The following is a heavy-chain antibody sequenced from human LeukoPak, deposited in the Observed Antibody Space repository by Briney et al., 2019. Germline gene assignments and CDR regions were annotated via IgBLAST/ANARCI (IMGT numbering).Heavy chain of an antibody. J-gene: IGHJ4*02. CDR1: GYSISSGYY. V-gene: IGHV4-38-2*01. Sequence: PSETLSLTCAVSGYSISSGYYWGWIWQPPGKGLEWIGSIYHSGSTYYNPSLKSRVTISVDTSKNQFSLKLSSVTAADTAVYYCASLLGSLFHWGQGTLVTVSS. D-gene: IGHD2/OR15-2a*01. CDR3: ASLLGSLFH. CDR2: IYHSGST.